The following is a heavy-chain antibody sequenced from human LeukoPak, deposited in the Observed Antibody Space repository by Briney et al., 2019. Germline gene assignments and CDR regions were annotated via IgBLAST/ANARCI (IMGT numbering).Heavy chain of an antibody. CDR1: GFTFSSYS. Sequence: GGSLRLSCAASGFTFSSYSMNWVRQAPGKGLEWVANIKQDGSEQYYVDSIKGRFTISRDNAKNSLYLQMNSLRAEDTAVYYCARDLDVRTFDPWGQGTLVTVSS. V-gene: IGHV3-7*01. CDR2: IKQDGSEQ. D-gene: IGHD1-14*01. CDR3: ARDLDVRTFDP. J-gene: IGHJ5*02.